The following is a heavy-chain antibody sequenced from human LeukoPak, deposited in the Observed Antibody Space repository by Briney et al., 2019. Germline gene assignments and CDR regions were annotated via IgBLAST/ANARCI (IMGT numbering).Heavy chain of an antibody. J-gene: IGHJ4*02. D-gene: IGHD1-26*01. CDR2: ISYDGSNK. Sequence: GGSLRLSCAASGFTFSSYGMHWVRQAPGKGLEWVAVISYDGSNKYYADSVKGRFTISRDNSKNTLYLQMNSLRAEDTAVYYCARDSVGATNYFDYWGQGTLVTVSS. CDR1: GFTFSSYG. CDR3: ARDSVGATNYFDY. V-gene: IGHV3-30*03.